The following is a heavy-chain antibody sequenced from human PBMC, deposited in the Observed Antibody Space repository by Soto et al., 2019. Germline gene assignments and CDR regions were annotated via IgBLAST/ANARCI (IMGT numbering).Heavy chain of an antibody. D-gene: IGHD1-1*01. CDR2: IGGSGGDT. Sequence: EVQLLESGGGLVQPGGSLRLSCAASGFTFTNFGMNWVRQAPGKGLEWVSGIGGSGGDTYYADSVRGRFTISRDNSKNTLYLQMNSLRAEDTAVYFCTTTLGRGTTSSGGVYWGQGALVTVSS. CDR3: TTTLGRGTTSSGGVY. V-gene: IGHV3-23*01. J-gene: IGHJ4*02. CDR1: GFTFTNFG.